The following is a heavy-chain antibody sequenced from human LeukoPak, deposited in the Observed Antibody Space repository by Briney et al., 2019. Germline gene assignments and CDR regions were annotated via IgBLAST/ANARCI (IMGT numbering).Heavy chain of an antibody. J-gene: IGHJ4*02. CDR1: GFTFSSYG. CDR2: ITYDGSNK. V-gene: IGHV3-30*18. D-gene: IGHD3-10*01. Sequence: GGSLRLSCAASGFTFSSYGMHWVRQAPGKGLEWVADITYDGSNKYYADSVKGRFTISRDNSKNTLYLQMNSLRAEDTAVYYWAKDRESYYYGSGTLNWGQGTLVTVSS. CDR3: AKDRESYYYGSGTLN.